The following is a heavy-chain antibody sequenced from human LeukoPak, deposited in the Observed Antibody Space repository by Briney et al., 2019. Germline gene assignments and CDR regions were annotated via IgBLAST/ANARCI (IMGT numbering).Heavy chain of an antibody. CDR3: ARDSPRGLYYYYGMDV. Sequence: TGGSLRLSCAASGFTFSSYWMSRVRRAPGKGLEWVANIKQDGSEKYYVDSVKGRFTISRDNAKNSLYLQMNSLRAEDTAVYYCARDSPRGLYYYYGMDVWGQGTTVTVSS. J-gene: IGHJ6*02. V-gene: IGHV3-7*01. CDR2: IKQDGSEK. D-gene: IGHD3-10*01. CDR1: GFTFSSYW.